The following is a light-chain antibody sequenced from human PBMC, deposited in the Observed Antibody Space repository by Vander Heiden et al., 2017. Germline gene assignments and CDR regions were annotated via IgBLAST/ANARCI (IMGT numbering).Light chain of an antibody. V-gene: IGLV2-14*01. J-gene: IGLJ3*02. CDR2: EVS. Sequence: QSALTQQPSPSGATEQSITISCTGTSSDVGGYNYVSWYQQYPGKAPKLMIYEVSNRPSGVSNRFSGSKSGNTASLTISGLQADDEADYYCISFTSSSTWVFGGRTKLTVL. CDR3: ISFTSSSTWV. CDR1: SSDVGGYNY.